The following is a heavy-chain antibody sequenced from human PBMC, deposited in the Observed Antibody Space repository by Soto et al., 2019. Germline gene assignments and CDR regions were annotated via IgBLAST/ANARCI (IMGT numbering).Heavy chain of an antibody. D-gene: IGHD2-15*01. Sequence: QVQLVQSGAEVKKPGAPVKVSCKASGYTFTSYGISWVRQAPGQGLEWMGWISAYNGNTNYAQKLQGRVTMTTDTSTSTAYMELRSLRSDDTAVYYCASPWDGGYCSGGSCYSASYGMDVWGQGTTVTVSS. CDR2: ISAYNGNT. V-gene: IGHV1-18*01. CDR1: GYTFTSYG. CDR3: ASPWDGGYCSGGSCYSASYGMDV. J-gene: IGHJ6*02.